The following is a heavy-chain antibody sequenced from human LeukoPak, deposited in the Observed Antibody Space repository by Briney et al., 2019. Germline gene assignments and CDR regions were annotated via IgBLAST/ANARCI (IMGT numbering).Heavy chain of an antibody. CDR2: ISSNGGST. J-gene: IGHJ4*02. CDR1: GFTLSSYE. D-gene: IGHD1-26*01. CDR3: ARDRNPYSGTLDY. Sequence: GGSLRLSCTVSGFTLSSYEMSWIRQAPGKGLEYVSAISSNGGSTYYANSVKGRFTISRDNSKNTLYLQMGSLRAEDMAVYYCARDRNPYSGTLDYWGQGTLVTVSS. V-gene: IGHV3-64*01.